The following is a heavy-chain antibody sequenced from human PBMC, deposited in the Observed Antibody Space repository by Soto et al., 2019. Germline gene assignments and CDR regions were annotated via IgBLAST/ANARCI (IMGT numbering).Heavy chain of an antibody. CDR1: GFTFSNYA. CDR2: ISGCGGTT. D-gene: IGHD6-25*01. J-gene: IGHJ4*02. V-gene: IGHV3-23*01. Sequence: EVQLLESGGGLVQPGRSLRLSCAASGFTFSNYAMSWVRQAPGQGLDWVSAISGCGGTTYYADSVKGRFTISRDNSKNTLFLKMNSLRAEDAAVYYCAKFFVETGSNSGWPWSFHYWGQGTLVTVSS. CDR3: AKFFVETGSNSGWPWSFHY.